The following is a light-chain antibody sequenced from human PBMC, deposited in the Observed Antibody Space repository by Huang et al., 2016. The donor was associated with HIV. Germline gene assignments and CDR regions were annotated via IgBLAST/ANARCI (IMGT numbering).Light chain of an antibody. V-gene: IGKV3-15*01. CDR2: GAS. CDR1: QSVSSN. CDR3: QQYDNWPPLT. J-gene: IGKJ4*01. Sequence: EIVLTQSPGTLSVSPGERATLSCRASQSVSSNLAWYQYKPGQAPRLLLFGASTRATDIPPRFSGSGSGTDFILTISSVQSEDFALYYCQQYDNWPPLTFGGGTRVEI.